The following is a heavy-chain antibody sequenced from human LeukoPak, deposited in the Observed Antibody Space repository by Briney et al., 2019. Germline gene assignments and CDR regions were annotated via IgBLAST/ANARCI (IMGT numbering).Heavy chain of an antibody. CDR3: ARALRSTAM. D-gene: IGHD5-18*01. V-gene: IGHV3-7*03. J-gene: IGHJ4*02. CDR2: IKQDGSEK. Sequence: GGSLTLSCAVYGFTFSSYCMSWVRQAPGKGLEWVANIKQDGSEKYYVDSVKGRFTISRDNAKNSLYLQMNSLRAEDTAVYYCARALRSTAMWGQGTLVTVSS. CDR1: GFTFSSYC.